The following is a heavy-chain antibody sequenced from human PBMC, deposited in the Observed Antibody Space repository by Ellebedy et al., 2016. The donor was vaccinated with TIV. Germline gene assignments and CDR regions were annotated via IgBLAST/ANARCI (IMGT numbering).Heavy chain of an antibody. CDR3: ARGRGCLVVLVLLLFVYNYYCVMDV. CDR1: GGTFSSYA. Sequence: ASVKVSCKASGGTFSSYAISWVRQAPGQGLERMGRISSYNGNTNYAQKLQGRVTMTADTSTSKAYMELRSLRSDDTAVYYCARGRGCLVVLVLLLFVYNYYCVMDVWGQGTTVTVSS. J-gene: IGHJ6*02. CDR2: ISSYNGNT. D-gene: IGHD2-15*01. V-gene: IGHV1-18*01.